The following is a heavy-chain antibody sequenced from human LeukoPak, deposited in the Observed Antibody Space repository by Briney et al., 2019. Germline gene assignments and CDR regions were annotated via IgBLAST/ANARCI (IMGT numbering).Heavy chain of an antibody. CDR2: IYHSGST. Sequence: SETLSLTCAVSGGSISSSNWWSWVRQPPGKGLEWIGEIYHSGSTNYNPSLKSRVIISVDKSKNQFSLKLSSVTAADTAVYYCTRATGAGLIDYWGQGTLVTVSS. CDR1: GGSISSSNW. D-gene: IGHD1-1*01. V-gene: IGHV4-4*02. CDR3: TRATGAGLIDY. J-gene: IGHJ4*02.